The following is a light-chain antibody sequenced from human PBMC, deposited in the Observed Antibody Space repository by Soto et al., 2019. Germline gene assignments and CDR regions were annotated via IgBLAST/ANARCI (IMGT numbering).Light chain of an antibody. CDR3: SSYAGSNNFEV. J-gene: IGLJ3*02. CDR2: EVS. Sequence: QSALTQPPSASGSPGQSVTISCTGTSSDVGGYNYVSWYQQHPGKAPTLMIYEVSKRPSGVPDRFSGSKSGNTASLTVSGLQAEDEADYYCSSYAGSNNFEVFGGGTQLTVL. CDR1: SSDVGGYNY. V-gene: IGLV2-8*01.